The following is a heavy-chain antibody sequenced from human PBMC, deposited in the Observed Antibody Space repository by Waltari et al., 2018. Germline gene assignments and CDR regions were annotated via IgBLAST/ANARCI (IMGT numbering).Heavy chain of an antibody. V-gene: IGHV4-4*02. Sequence: RWVRRTPGKKLEWIGQVQGSGNTNYNPSCASRVTESLDTSTSHFALEVTSATAAYTALYYSARDRGRGLYLDTWGQGILVTVSP. CDR3: ARDRGRGLYLDT. CDR2: VQGSGNT. J-gene: IGHJ5*02. D-gene: IGHD2-15*01.